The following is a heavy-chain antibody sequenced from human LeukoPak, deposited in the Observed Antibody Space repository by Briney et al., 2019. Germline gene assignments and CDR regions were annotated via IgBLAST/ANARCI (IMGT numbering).Heavy chain of an antibody. CDR1: GGSVSSGDYY. Sequence: SQTLSLTCTVSGGSVSSGDYYWSWIRQPPGKGLEWIGYIYYSGSTYYNPSLKSRVTISVDTSKNQFSLKLSSVTAADTAVYYCAREDVVVPALDYWGQGTLVTASS. V-gene: IGHV4-30-4*08. D-gene: IGHD2-2*01. CDR3: AREDVVVPALDY. J-gene: IGHJ4*02. CDR2: IYYSGST.